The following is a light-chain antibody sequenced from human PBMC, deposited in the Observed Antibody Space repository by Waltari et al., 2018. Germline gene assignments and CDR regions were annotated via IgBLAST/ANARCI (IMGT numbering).Light chain of an antibody. V-gene: IGKV1-9*01. CDR1: QGIRSY. CDR2: AAS. CDR3: QQLNSYPYT. Sequence: IQLTQSPSFLSASVGDRLTIPCRATQGIRSYLAWYQQKPGKAPKLLIYAASTLQSGVPSRFSGSGSGTEFSLTISSLQPEDFATYYCQQLNSYPYTFGEGTKLELK. J-gene: IGKJ2*01.